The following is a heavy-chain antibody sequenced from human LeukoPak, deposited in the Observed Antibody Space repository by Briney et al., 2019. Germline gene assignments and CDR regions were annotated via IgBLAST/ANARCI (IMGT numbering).Heavy chain of an antibody. D-gene: IGHD3-9*01. Sequence: GESLRLSCAASGFTFSSYSMNWVRQAPGEGLEWVSSISSSSSYIYYADSVKGRFTISRDNAKNSLYLQMNSLRAEDTAVYYCARDYQVYYDILTGPRYFDYWGQGTLVTVSS. CDR1: GFTFSSYS. CDR3: ARDYQVYYDILTGPRYFDY. J-gene: IGHJ4*02. V-gene: IGHV3-21*01. CDR2: ISSSSSYI.